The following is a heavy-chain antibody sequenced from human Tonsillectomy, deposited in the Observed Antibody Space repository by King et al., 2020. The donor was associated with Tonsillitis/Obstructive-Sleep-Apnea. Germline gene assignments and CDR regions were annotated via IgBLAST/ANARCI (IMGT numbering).Heavy chain of an antibody. CDR3: AKGPQYYESSGSYSWFDT. V-gene: IGHV3-9*01. CDR1: GFSFDDYA. Sequence: VQLVESGGGLVQPGRSLRLSCAASGFSFDDYAMHWVRQAPGKGLEWVSGISWNSDNIGYADSVKGRITISRDNAKNSLYLQMNSLRAEDTALYYCAKGPQYYESSGSYSWFDTWGEGALVTVSP. CDR2: ISWNSDNI. J-gene: IGHJ5*02. D-gene: IGHD3-22*01.